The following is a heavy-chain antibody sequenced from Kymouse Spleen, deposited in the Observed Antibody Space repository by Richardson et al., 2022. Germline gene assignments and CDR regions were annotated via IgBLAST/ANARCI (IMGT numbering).Heavy chain of an antibody. J-gene: IGHJ6*02. CDR2: ISYDGSNK. D-gene: IGHD4-11,IGHD4-11*01. CDR1: GFTFSSYG. CDR3: AKGPFTVTKSYYYYGMDV. Sequence: QVQLVESGGGVVQPGRSLRLSCAASGFTFSSYGMHWVRQAPGKGLEWVAVISYDGSNKYYADSVKGRFTISRDNSKNTLYLQMNSLRAEDTAVYYCAKGPFTVTKSYYYYGMDVWGQGTTVTVSS. V-gene: IGHV3-30*18.